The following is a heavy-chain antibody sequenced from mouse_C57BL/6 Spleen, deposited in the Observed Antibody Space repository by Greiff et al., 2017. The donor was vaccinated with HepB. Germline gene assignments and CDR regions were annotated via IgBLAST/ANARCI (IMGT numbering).Heavy chain of an antibody. J-gene: IGHJ3*01. CDR3: AREDDSAWFAY. D-gene: IGHD2-4*01. CDR2: INPGSGGT. Sequence: VQLQQSGAELVRPGTSAKVSCKASGYAFTNYLIEWVKQRPGQGLEWIGVINPGSGGTNYNEKFKGKATLTADKSSSTAYMQLSSLTSEDSAVYFCAREDDSAWFAYWGQGTLVTVSA. V-gene: IGHV1-54*01. CDR1: GYAFTNYL.